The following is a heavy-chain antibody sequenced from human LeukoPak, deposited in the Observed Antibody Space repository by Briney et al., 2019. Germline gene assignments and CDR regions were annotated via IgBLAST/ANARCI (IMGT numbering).Heavy chain of an antibody. V-gene: IGHV4-34*01. D-gene: IGHD3-22*01. CDR2: INHSGST. Sequence: SETLSLTCAVYGGSFSGYYWSWIRQPPGKGLEWIGEINHSGSTNYNPSLKSRVTISVDASKNQRSLKLSSVTAADTAVYYCAGDSSGYYWGQGTLVTVSS. CDR3: AGDSSGYY. CDR1: GGSFSGYY. J-gene: IGHJ4*02.